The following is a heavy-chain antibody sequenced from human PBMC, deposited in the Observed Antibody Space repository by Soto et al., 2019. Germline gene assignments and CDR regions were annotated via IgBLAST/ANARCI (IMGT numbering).Heavy chain of an antibody. V-gene: IGHV4-59*01. CDR2: IYYSGGT. J-gene: IGHJ4*02. D-gene: IGHD3-16*01. Sequence: SETLSLTCTVSGGSISSYYWSWIRQPPGKGLEWIGYIYYSGGTNYNPSLKSRVTISVDTSKNQFSLKLSSVTAADTAVYYCARDGVVWGAGFDYWGQGTLVTVSS. CDR3: ARDGVVWGAGFDY. CDR1: GGSISSYY.